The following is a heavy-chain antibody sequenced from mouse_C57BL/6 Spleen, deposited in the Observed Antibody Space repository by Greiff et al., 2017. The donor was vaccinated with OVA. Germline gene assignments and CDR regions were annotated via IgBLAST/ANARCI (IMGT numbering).Heavy chain of an antibody. D-gene: IGHD3-3*01. J-gene: IGHJ4*01. CDR2: ISSGGRYT. V-gene: IGHV5-6*01. Sequence: EVQLVEPGGDLVKPGGSLKLSCAASGFTFSSYGLSWVRQTPDKRLEWVATISSGGRYTYYTDSVKGRFTISRDNAKNTLYLQMSSLKSEDTAMYYCARHELGARDYWGQGASVTVSS. CDR3: ARHELGARDY. CDR1: GFTFSSYG.